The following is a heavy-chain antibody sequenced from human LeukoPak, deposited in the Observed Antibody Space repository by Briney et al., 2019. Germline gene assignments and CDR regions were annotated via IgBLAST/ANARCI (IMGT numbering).Heavy chain of an antibody. D-gene: IGHD2-2*01. CDR1: GGYISTSNYY. V-gene: IGHV4-39*01. J-gene: IGHJ4*02. CDR3: ASSKYQLLAALFDY. CDR2: IYYSGST. Sequence: SETLSLTCTVSGGYISTSNYYWGWIRQPPGKGLEWIGNIYYSGSTYYNPSLKSRVSLSLDTSMNQFSLKVNSLTVADTAVYYCASSKYQLLAALFDYWGQGTLVTVSS.